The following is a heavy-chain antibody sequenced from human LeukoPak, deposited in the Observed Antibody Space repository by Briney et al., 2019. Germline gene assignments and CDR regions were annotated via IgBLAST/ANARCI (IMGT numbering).Heavy chain of an antibody. CDR1: GGSISSYYW. CDR2: IYWNDDK. Sequence: TLSLTCTVSGGSISSYYWSWIRQPPGKALEWLALIYWNDDKHYSPSLKNRLTITRDTSKNQVVLTMTNMDPEDTATYYCAHRRATMVRGWFDPWGQGTLVTVSS. J-gene: IGHJ5*02. CDR3: AHRRATMVRGWFDP. V-gene: IGHV2-5*01. D-gene: IGHD3-10*01.